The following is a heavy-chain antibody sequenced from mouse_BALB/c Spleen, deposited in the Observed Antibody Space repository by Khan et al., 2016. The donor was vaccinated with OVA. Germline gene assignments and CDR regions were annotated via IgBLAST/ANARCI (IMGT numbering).Heavy chain of an antibody. D-gene: IGHD4-1*01. J-gene: IGHJ4*01. CDR1: GYSITSDYA. V-gene: IGHV3-2*02. CDR3: ARLGTYYYAMDY. CDR2: ITYSGST. Sequence: EVQLQESGPGLVKPSQSLSLTCTVSGYSITSDYAWNWIRQFPGNKLEWMGYITYSGSTSYNPSLKSRTSITRDTSKNQFFLQLNSVTTEDTATYICARLGTYYYAMDYWGQGTSVTVSS.